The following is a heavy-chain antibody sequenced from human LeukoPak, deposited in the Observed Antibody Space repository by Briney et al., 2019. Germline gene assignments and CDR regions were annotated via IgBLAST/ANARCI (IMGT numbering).Heavy chain of an antibody. CDR3: ARVMWYSSSWYDY. V-gene: IGHV4-39*01. Sequence: SETLSLTCTVSGGSISSSSYYWGWIRHPPGKGLEWIGSIYYSGSTYYNPSLKSRVTISVDTSKNQFSLKLSSVTAADTAVYYCARVMWYSSSWYDYWGQGTLVTVSS. CDR2: IYYSGST. D-gene: IGHD6-13*01. J-gene: IGHJ4*02. CDR1: GGSISSSSYY.